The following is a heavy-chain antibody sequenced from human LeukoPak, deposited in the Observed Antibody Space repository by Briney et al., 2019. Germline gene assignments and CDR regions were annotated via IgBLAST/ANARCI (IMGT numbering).Heavy chain of an antibody. Sequence: GASVKVSCKASGYTFTGYYMHWVRQAPGQGLEWMGWINPNSGGTNYAQKFQGRVTMTRDTSISTAYMELSRLRSDDTAVYYCARDRVVVVAATDDGDAFDIWGQGTMVSVSS. D-gene: IGHD2-15*01. CDR3: ARDRVVVVAATDDGDAFDI. CDR1: GYTFTGYY. V-gene: IGHV1-2*02. CDR2: INPNSGGT. J-gene: IGHJ3*02.